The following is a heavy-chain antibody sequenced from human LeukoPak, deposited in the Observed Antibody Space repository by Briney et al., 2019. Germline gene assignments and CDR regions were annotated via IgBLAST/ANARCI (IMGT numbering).Heavy chain of an antibody. CDR1: GFTFNNYW. D-gene: IGHD2-15*01. Sequence: QPGGSLRLSCAASGFTFNNYWMHWVRQAPGKGLVWVSRSNSDGSSTSYADSVKGRFTVSRDNAKNSLYLQMNSLRAEDTALYYCARAAATQRAFDYWGQGTLVTVSS. CDR2: SNSDGSST. J-gene: IGHJ4*02. V-gene: IGHV3-74*01. CDR3: ARAAATQRAFDY.